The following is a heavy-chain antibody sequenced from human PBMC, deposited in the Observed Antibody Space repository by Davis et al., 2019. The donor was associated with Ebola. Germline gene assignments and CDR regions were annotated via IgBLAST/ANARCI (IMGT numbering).Heavy chain of an antibody. CDR3: ARETRIYYYGSGSYGTYYFDY. Sequence: MPSETLSLTCTVSGGSISSYYWRWIRQPPGKGLEWIGYIYYSGSTYYNPSLKSRVTISVDTSKNQFSLKLSSVTAADTAVYYCARETRIYYYGSGSYGTYYFDYWGQGTLVTVSS. CDR2: IYYSGST. D-gene: IGHD3-10*01. V-gene: IGHV4-59*12. CDR1: GGSISSYY. J-gene: IGHJ4*02.